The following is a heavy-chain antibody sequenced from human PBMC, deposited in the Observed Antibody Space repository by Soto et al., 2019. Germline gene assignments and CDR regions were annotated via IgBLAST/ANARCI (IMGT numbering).Heavy chain of an antibody. CDR1: GGSISSYY. CDR2: IYYSGST. J-gene: IGHJ3*02. Sequence: SETLSLTCTVSGGSISSYYWSWIRQPPGKGLEWIGYIYYSGSTNYNPSLKSRVTISVDTSKNQFSLKLSSVTAADTAVYYCARVIVATTMDAFDIWGQGTMVTVSS. V-gene: IGHV4-59*01. D-gene: IGHD5-12*01. CDR3: ARVIVATTMDAFDI.